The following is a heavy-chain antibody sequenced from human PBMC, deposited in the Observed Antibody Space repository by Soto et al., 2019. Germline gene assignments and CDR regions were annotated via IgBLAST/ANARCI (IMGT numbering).Heavy chain of an antibody. CDR2: IYYSGST. D-gene: IGHD3-3*01. CDR1: GGSISSGDYY. Sequence: SETLSLTCTVSGGSISSGDYYWSWIRQPPGKGLEWIGYIYYSGSTYYNPSLKSRVTISVDTSKNQFSLKLSSVTAADTAVYYCARDYLLRFLEWSYYYGMDVWGQGTTVTVS. J-gene: IGHJ6*02. CDR3: ARDYLLRFLEWSYYYGMDV. V-gene: IGHV4-30-4*01.